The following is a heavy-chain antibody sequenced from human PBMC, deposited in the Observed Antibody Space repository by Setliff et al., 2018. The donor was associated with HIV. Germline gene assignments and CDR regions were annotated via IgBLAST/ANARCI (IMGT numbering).Heavy chain of an antibody. J-gene: IGHJ4*02. CDR3: AKTQTVITVYGPFDS. Sequence: GRSLRLSCAASGFSCRSYAVSWVRQAPGKGLEWVSVISGSGDITYYRESVKGRFTVSRDNSNNTVYLQMNSLRAEDTAMYYCAKTQTVITVYGPFDSWGQGTPVTVSS. CDR2: ISGSGDIT. D-gene: IGHD4-4*01. V-gene: IGHV3-23*01. CDR1: GFSCRSYA.